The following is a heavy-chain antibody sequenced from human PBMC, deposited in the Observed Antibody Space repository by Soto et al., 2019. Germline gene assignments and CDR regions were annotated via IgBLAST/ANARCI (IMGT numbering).Heavy chain of an antibody. CDR2: IYYSGST. Sequence: LETLSLTCTVSGGSISSYYWSWIRQPPGKGLEWIGYIYYSGSTNYNPSLKSRVTISVDTSKNQFSLKLSSVTAADTAVYYCARGLAAAGIGWFDPWGQGTLVTVSS. CDR3: ARGLAAAGIGWFDP. J-gene: IGHJ5*02. CDR1: GGSISSYY. V-gene: IGHV4-59*01. D-gene: IGHD6-13*01.